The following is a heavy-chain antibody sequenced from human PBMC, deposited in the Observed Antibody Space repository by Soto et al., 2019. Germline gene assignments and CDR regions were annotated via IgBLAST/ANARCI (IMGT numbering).Heavy chain of an antibody. CDR2: IIPILGIA. CDR3: AHESSGNDAFDI. Sequence: SVKVSCKASGGTFSSYIISWVRQAPGQGLEWMGRIIPILGIADYAQKFQGRVTITADKSTSTAYMELSSLRSEDTAVYYCAHESSGNDAFDIWGQGTMVTVSS. J-gene: IGHJ3*02. D-gene: IGHD3-22*01. CDR1: GGTFSSYI. V-gene: IGHV1-69*02.